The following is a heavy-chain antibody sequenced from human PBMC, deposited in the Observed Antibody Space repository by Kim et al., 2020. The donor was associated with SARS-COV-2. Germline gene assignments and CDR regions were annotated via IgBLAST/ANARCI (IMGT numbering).Heavy chain of an antibody. CDR2: IYYSGST. D-gene: IGHD6-19*01. Sequence: SETLSLTCTVSGGSISSSSYYWGWIRQPPGKGLEWIGSIYYSGSTYYNPSLKSRVTISVDTSKNQFSLKLSSVTAADTAVYYCARHIGSGPARNWFDPWGQGTLVTVSS. CDR1: GGSISSSSYY. CDR3: ARHIGSGPARNWFDP. J-gene: IGHJ5*02. V-gene: IGHV4-39*01.